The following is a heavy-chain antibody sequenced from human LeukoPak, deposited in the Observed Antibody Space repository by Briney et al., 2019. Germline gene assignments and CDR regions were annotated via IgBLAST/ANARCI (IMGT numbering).Heavy chain of an antibody. J-gene: IGHJ3*02. CDR1: GFTFSSYG. Sequence: GGSLRLSRIASGFTFSSYGMHWVRQAPGKGLEGVAFIRYDGSNKYYADSVKGRFTISRDNSKNTLYLQMNSLRAEDTAVYYCAREGIVVVTAILADAFDIWGQGTMVTVSS. D-gene: IGHD2-21*02. CDR3: AREGIVVVTAILADAFDI. CDR2: IRYDGSNK. V-gene: IGHV3-30*02.